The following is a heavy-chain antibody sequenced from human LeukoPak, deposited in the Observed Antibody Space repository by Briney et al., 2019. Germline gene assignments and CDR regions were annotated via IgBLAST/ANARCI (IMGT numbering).Heavy chain of an antibody. J-gene: IGHJ5*02. CDR1: GFTFSSYG. D-gene: IGHD1-14*01. Sequence: GGSLRLSCAASGFTFSSYGMHWVRQAPGKGLEWVAVIWYDGSNKYYADSVKGRFTISRDNSKNTLYLQMNSLRAEDTAVYYCARDMSITRSPDHWFDPWGQGTLVTVSS. CDR3: ARDMSITRSPDHWFDP. V-gene: IGHV3-33*01. CDR2: IWYDGSNK.